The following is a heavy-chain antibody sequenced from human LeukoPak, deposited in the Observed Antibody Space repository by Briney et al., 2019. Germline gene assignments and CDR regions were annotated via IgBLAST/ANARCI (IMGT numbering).Heavy chain of an antibody. D-gene: IGHD3-22*01. CDR3: AREYYYDSSGYTSYYFDY. J-gene: IGHJ4*02. V-gene: IGHV1-69*05. CDR1: GGTFSSYA. CDR2: TIPIFGTA. Sequence: SVKVSCKASGGTFSSYAMSWVRQAPGQGREWMGGTIPIFGTANYAQKLRGRVTITTDGSSSTAYMELSSLRSEDTAVYYCAREYYYDSSGYTSYYFDYWGQGALVTVSS.